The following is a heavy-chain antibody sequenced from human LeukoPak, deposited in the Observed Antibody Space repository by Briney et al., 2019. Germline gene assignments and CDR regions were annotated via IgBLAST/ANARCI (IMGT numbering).Heavy chain of an antibody. D-gene: IGHD3-22*01. J-gene: IGHJ4*02. Sequence: ASVKVSCKASGYTFTGYYMHWVRQAPGQGLEWMGWINPNSGGTNYAQKFQGRVTMTRDMSTSTVYMELSSLRSEDTAVYYCARDRANYYDSSGAIYYFDYWGQGTLVTVSS. CDR1: GYTFTGYY. CDR2: INPNSGGT. CDR3: ARDRANYYDSSGAIYYFDY. V-gene: IGHV1-2*02.